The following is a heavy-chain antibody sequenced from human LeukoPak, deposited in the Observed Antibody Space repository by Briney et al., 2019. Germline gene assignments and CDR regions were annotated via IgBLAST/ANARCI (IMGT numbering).Heavy chain of an antibody. J-gene: IGHJ4*02. Sequence: SETLSLTCTVSGGSISNYDWSWIRQFPGKGLEWTGYIYNSGSTNYNPSLKRRVTISKDTSKNQFSLKLSSVTAADTAVYYCARVGAAMDNFDYWGQGTLVTVS. CDR1: GGSISNYD. D-gene: IGHD5-18*01. V-gene: IGHV4-59*01. CDR3: ARVGAAMDNFDY. CDR2: IYNSGST.